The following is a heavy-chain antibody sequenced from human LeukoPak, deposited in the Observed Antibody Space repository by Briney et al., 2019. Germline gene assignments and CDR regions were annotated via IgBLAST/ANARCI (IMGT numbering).Heavy chain of an antibody. Sequence: SETLSLTCTVSGGSISSYYWSWIRQPPGKGLEWIGYIYYSGSTNYNPSLKSRIIISVDTSKNQFSLKLSSVTAADTAVYYCARDTAAYPYWGQGTLVTVSS. CDR2: IYYSGST. CDR3: ARDTAAYPY. D-gene: IGHD6-13*01. V-gene: IGHV4-59*01. CDR1: GGSISSYY. J-gene: IGHJ4*02.